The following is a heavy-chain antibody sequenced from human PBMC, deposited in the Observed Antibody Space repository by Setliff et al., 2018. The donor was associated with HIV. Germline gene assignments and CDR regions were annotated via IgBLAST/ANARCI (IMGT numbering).Heavy chain of an antibody. Sequence: GGSLRLSCAVSGFTFRNYIMTWVRQAPGKGLEWVSAISGSGDSTYYSDSVKGRFTISRDNSKNTLYLQMNGLRGEDTAVYYCAKDGIGTVADWFDPWGQGILVTVSS. CDR2: ISGSGDST. V-gene: IGHV3-23*01. CDR1: GFTFRNYI. J-gene: IGHJ5*02. CDR3: AKDGIGTVADWFDP. D-gene: IGHD6-19*01.